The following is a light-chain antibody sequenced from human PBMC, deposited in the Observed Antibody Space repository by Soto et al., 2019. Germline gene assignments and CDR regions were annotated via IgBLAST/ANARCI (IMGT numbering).Light chain of an antibody. J-gene: IGKJ1*01. V-gene: IGKV3-15*01. CDR1: QSVSNN. Sequence: EILMTQSPATLSVSPGDRATLSCRASQSVSNNLASSQQRPGQAPRLLIYGASTRATGIPARFSGSGSGTEFTLNISRLQCEDYAVYYCQQYNDWPPWTFGQGTEVEIK. CDR2: GAS. CDR3: QQYNDWPPWT.